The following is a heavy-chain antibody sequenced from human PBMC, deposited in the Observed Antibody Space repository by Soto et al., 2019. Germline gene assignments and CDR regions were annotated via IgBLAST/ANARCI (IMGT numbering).Heavy chain of an antibody. J-gene: IGHJ3*02. Sequence: QVQLVESGGGVVQPGRSLRLSCAASGFTFSSYGMHWVRQAPGKGLEWVAVISYDGSNKYYADSVKGRFTISRDNSKNTLYLQMYSLRAEDTAVYYCAKDAPRYSSGWSMSGHDAFDIWGQGTMVTVSS. V-gene: IGHV3-30*18. CDR1: GFTFSSYG. CDR3: AKDAPRYSSGWSMSGHDAFDI. CDR2: ISYDGSNK. D-gene: IGHD6-19*01.